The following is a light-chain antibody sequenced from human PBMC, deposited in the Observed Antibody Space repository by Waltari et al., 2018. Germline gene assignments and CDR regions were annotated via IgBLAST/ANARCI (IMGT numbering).Light chain of an antibody. CDR1: SGHSSNI. CDR2: VNSAGSH. V-gene: IGLV4-69*01. J-gene: IGLJ3*02. CDR3: ETGGHGTWV. Sequence: QLVLTQSPSASASLGASVKLTCTLSSGHSSNIIAWLQQQPGKGPRSLMRVNSAGSHRKGDGSPDRFSGSSSGAERYLTISSLQSEDEADYYCETGGHGTWVFGGGTKLTVL.